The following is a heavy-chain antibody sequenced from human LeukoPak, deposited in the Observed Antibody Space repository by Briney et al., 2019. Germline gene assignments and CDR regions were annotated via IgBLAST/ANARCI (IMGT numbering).Heavy chain of an antibody. J-gene: IGHJ4*02. CDR2: FTSMSRTI. D-gene: IGHD6-13*01. CDR1: GFTFSRYS. Sequence: GGSLRLSCAASGFTFSRYSMTWVRQAPGKGLEWVSSFTSMSRTIYYADSVKGRFTISRDDAKESLYLQMNSLRAEDTAIYYCARQSSGIAATDKIDYWRQGALVTVSS. CDR3: ARQSSGIAATDKIDY. V-gene: IGHV3-21*01.